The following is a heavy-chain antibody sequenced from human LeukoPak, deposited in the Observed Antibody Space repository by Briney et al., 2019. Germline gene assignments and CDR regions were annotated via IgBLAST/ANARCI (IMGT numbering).Heavy chain of an antibody. CDR1: GFTFSRYW. CDR2: IKQDGSEK. J-gene: IGHJ4*02. CDR3: ARDLVGAADY. V-gene: IGHV3-7*01. D-gene: IGHD1-26*01. Sequence: GGSLRLSCAASGFTFSRYWMSWVRQAPRKGLEWVANIKQDGSEKYYVDSVKGRFTISRDNAKNSLYLQMNSLRAEDTAVYYCARDLVGAADYWGQGTLVTVSS.